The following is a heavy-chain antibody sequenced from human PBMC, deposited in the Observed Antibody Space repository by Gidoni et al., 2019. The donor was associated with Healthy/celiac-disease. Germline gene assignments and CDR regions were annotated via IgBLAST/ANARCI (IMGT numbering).Heavy chain of an antibody. Sequence: QLQLQESGPGLVKPSETLSLTCTVSGGSISSSSSYWGWIRQPPGKGLEWIGCIYYSGSTYYNPSLKSRVTISVDTSKNQFSLKLSSVTAADTAVYYCASLARRDTAIDYWGQGTLVTVSS. D-gene: IGHD5-18*01. V-gene: IGHV4-39*07. J-gene: IGHJ4*02. CDR2: IYYSGST. CDR3: ASLARRDTAIDY. CDR1: GGSISSSSSY.